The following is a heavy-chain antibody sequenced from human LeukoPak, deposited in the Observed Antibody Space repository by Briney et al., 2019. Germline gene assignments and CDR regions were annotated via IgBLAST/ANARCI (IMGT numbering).Heavy chain of an antibody. CDR1: GGSISSGGYY. Sequence: SETLSLTCTVSGGSISSGGYYWSWIRQHPGKGLEWIGYIYYSGSTYYNPSLKSRVTISEDTSKNQFSLKLSSVTAADTAVYYCAREASGDAFDIWGQGTMVTVSS. J-gene: IGHJ3*02. V-gene: IGHV4-31*03. CDR3: AREASGDAFDI. CDR2: IYYSGST. D-gene: IGHD3-10*01.